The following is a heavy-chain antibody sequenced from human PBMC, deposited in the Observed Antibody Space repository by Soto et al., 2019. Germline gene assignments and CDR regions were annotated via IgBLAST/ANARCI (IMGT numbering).Heavy chain of an antibody. V-gene: IGHV4-30-4*01. D-gene: IGHD1-26*01. CDR2: IYYSGST. CDR1: GGSIRSGDYY. Sequence: QVQLQESGPGLLKPSQTLSLTCTVSGGSIRSGDYYWSWMRQAPGKGLEWIGYIYYSGSTYYNPSLKSRVTISVDTSKNQFSLKLSSVTAADTAVYYCASVGAITNWVKDWGQGTLVTVSS. J-gene: IGHJ4*02. CDR3: ASVGAITNWVKD.